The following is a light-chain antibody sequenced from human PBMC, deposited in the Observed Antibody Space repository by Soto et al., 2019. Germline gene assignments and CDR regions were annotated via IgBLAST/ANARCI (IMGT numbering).Light chain of an antibody. CDR2: IAS. CDR3: QQYGTSPWT. V-gene: IGKV3-20*01. CDR1: QSVNSDY. J-gene: IGKJ1*01. Sequence: EIVLTQSPGTLSLFPGERATLSCRATQSVNSDYLAWYQQKPGQAPRLLIYIASRRATGIPDRFSGSGSGTDFTLTISRLEHEDLAVYYCQQYGTSPWTFGQGTKVEIK.